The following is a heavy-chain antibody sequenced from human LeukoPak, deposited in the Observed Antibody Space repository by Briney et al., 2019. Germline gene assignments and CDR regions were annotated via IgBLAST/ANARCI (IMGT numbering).Heavy chain of an antibody. J-gene: IGHJ5*02. Sequence: PSETLSLTCAVYGGSFSGYYWSWLRQPPGKGLEWIGEINHSGSTNYNPSLKSRVTISVDTSKNQFSLKLSSVTAADTAVYYCARAKGSGYYPNWCDPWGQGTLVTVSS. CDR2: INHSGST. D-gene: IGHD3-22*01. CDR1: GGSFSGYY. V-gene: IGHV4-34*01. CDR3: ARAKGSGYYPNWCDP.